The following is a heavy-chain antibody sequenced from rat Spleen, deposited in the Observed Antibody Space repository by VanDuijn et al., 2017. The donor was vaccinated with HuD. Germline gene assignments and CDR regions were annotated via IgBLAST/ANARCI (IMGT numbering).Heavy chain of an antibody. V-gene: IGHV5-25*01. Sequence: EVQLVESGGGLVQPGRSMKLSCAASGFTFSSYYMAWVRQAPKKGLEWVASINTGGGNTYYRDSVKGRFTISRDNAKSILYLQMDSLRSEDTATYYCAREFDYCDYWGQGVMVTVSS. CDR2: INTGGGNT. J-gene: IGHJ2*01. CDR1: GFTFSSYY. CDR3: AREFDYCDY.